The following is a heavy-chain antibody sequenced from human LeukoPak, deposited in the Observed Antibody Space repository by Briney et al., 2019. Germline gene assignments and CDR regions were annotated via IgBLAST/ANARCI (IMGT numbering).Heavy chain of an antibody. J-gene: IGHJ4*02. CDR2: IYPGDSDT. Sequence: GESLKISCKGSGYSFTTYWIAWVRQMRGKGLGWMGIIYPGDSDTRYSPSFQGQVTISADKSISTAYLQWSSLKASDTAMYFCARLGEVTGRFDMFDYWGQGTLVTVSS. D-gene: IGHD6-19*01. CDR1: GYSFTTYW. CDR3: ARLGEVTGRFDMFDY. V-gene: IGHV5-51*01.